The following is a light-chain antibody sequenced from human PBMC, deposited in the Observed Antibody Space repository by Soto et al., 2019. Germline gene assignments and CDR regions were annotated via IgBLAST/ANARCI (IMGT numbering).Light chain of an antibody. V-gene: IGKV3-15*01. J-gene: IGKJ4*01. Sequence: EVELTQSPGTLSLSPGERATLSCRASQSVSSSHLAWYQQKPGQAPRLLIYGASTRATGIPARFSGSGSGTEYTLTISGLQSEDFAVYYCHQYNIWPPLLFGGGTKVDIK. CDR1: QSVSSSH. CDR2: GAS. CDR3: HQYNIWPPLL.